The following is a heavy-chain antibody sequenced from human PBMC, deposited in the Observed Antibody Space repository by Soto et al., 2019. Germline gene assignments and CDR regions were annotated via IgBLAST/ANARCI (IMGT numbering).Heavy chain of an antibody. Sequence: QVQLVQSGAEVKKAGSSVKVSCKASGGTFSSYAISWVRQAPGQGLEWMGGIIHIFGTANYAQRFQGRVTITADESTSTAYMELSRLRSADTAVYYCAREGYCSSTSCRGMDVWGQGTTVTVSS. CDR2: IIHIFGTA. D-gene: IGHD2-2*01. V-gene: IGHV1-69*01. CDR1: GGTFSSYA. J-gene: IGHJ6*02. CDR3: AREGYCSSTSCRGMDV.